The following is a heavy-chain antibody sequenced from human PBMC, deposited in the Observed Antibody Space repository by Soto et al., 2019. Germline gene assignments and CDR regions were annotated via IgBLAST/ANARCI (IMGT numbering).Heavy chain of an antibody. V-gene: IGHV1-46*03. D-gene: IGHD3-10*01. CDR2: INPSGGST. CDR3: ARDRGGYYYGMDV. CDR1: GYTFTSYY. J-gene: IGHJ6*02. Sequence: ASVKVSCKASGYTFTSYYVHWVRQAPGQGLEWMGIINPSGGSTSYAQKFQGRVTMTRDTSTSTVYMELSSLRSEDTAVYYCARDRGGYYYGMDVWGQGTTVTVSS.